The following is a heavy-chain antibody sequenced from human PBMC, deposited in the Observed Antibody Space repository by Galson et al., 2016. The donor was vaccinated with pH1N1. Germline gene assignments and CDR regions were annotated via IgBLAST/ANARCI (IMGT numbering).Heavy chain of an antibody. J-gene: IGHJ4*02. CDR3: ARFQYGDHVKFFDY. CDR1: GFSLSPSGMC. D-gene: IGHD4-17*01. CDR2: IDWDDDK. Sequence: PALVKPTQTLTLTCTFSGFSLSPSGMCVSWIRQPPGKALEWLALIDWDDDKYYSTSLKTRLTISKDTSKNQVILTMTNMDPVDTATYYCARFQYGDHVKFFDYWGQGTLVTVSS. V-gene: IGHV2-70*01.